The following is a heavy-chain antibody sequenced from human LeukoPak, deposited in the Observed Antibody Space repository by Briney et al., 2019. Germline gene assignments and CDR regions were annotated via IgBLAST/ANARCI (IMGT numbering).Heavy chain of an antibody. V-gene: IGHV4-30-4*01. CDR1: GGSISSGDYY. CDR2: IYYSGST. J-gene: IGHJ5*02. D-gene: IGHD4-23*01. Sequence: SETLSLTCTVSGGSISSGDYYWSWIRQPPGKGLEWIRYIYYSGSTYYNPSLKSRVTISVDTSKNQFSLKLSSVTAADTAVYYCARGTGRWNWFDPWGQGTLVTVSS. CDR3: ARGTGRWNWFDP.